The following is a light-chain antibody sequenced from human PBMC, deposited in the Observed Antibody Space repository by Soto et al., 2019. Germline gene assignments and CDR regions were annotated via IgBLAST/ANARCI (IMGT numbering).Light chain of an antibody. CDR2: AAS. CDR3: QHYNSYSET. V-gene: IGKV1-5*01. Sequence: DIQMTQSRSTRAGSGGCRLTSACRASQSVSSDLNWYQQKAGKAPKLLTYAASSLQSGVPSRFSGSGPGTEFTLTISSLPTDDFATYYCQHYNSYSETFGQGNNVDI. J-gene: IGKJ1*01. CDR1: QSVSSD.